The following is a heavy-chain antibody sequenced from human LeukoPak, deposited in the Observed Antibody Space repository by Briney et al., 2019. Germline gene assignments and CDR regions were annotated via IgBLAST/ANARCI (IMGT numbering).Heavy chain of an antibody. CDR2: INHSGST. V-gene: IGHV4-34*01. Sequence: PSETLSLTCAVYGGSFSGYYWSWIRQPPGKGLEWIGEINHSGSTNYNPSLKSRVTISVDTSKNQFSLKLSSVTAADTAVYYCARGDYYGSGRQYNWFDPWGQGTLVTVSS. CDR1: GGSFSGYY. D-gene: IGHD3-10*01. CDR3: ARGDYYGSGRQYNWFDP. J-gene: IGHJ5*02.